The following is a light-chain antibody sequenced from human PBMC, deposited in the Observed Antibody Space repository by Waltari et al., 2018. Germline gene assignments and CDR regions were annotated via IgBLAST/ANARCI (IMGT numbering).Light chain of an antibody. V-gene: IGLV3-1*01. J-gene: IGLJ2*01. CDR3: QAWDSNTVI. CDR1: KLGGKF. CDR2: QHN. Sequence: SYELTQPPSVSVSPGQTASITCSGDKLGGKFASWYQLRAGQSPVLVISQHNQRPSGIPDRFSASYSGNTATLTIGGTQAMDEADYYCQAWDSNTVIFGGGTKLSVL.